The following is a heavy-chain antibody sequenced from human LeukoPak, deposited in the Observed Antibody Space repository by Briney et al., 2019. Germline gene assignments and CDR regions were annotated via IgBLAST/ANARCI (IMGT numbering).Heavy chain of an antibody. CDR1: GYTFTSYG. Sequence: GASVKVSCKASGYTFTSYGISWVRQAPGQGLEWMGWISAYNGNTNYAQKLQGRVTMTTDTSASTAYMELRSLRSEDTAVYYCATAGSRIGHSRWFDPWGQGTLVTVSS. CDR2: ISAYNGNT. D-gene: IGHD4-23*01. V-gene: IGHV1-18*01. J-gene: IGHJ5*02. CDR3: ATAGSRIGHSRWFDP.